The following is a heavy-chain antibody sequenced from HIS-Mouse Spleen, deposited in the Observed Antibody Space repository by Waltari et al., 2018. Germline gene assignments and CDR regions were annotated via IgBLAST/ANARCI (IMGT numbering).Heavy chain of an antibody. Sequence: QVQLVESGGGVVQPGRSLRLSCSASGFTFSRFPMPWVRQAPGKGLEWVEVISYDGSNKYYADSVKGRFTISRDNSKNTLYLQMNSLRAEDTAVYYCARSSAFGLDYWGQGTLVTVSS. CDR1: GFTFSRFP. CDR3: ARSSAFGLDY. J-gene: IGHJ4*02. V-gene: IGHV3-30-3*01. D-gene: IGHD3-16*01. CDR2: ISYDGSNK.